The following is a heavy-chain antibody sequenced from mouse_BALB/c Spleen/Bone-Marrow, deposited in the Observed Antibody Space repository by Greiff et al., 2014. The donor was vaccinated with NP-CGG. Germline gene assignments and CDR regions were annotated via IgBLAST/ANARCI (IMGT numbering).Heavy chain of an antibody. CDR2: ISSGSNII. J-gene: IGHJ2*01. V-gene: IGHV5-17*02. Sequence: EVQLVESGGGLVQPGGSRKLSCAAPGFTFSSFAMHWIRQAPEKGLEWVAFISSGSNIIHYADTVKGRFTISRDNPKNTLFLQMTSLRSEDTAMYYCGRGDYWGQGTTLTVSS. CDR3: GRGDY. CDR1: GFTFSSFA.